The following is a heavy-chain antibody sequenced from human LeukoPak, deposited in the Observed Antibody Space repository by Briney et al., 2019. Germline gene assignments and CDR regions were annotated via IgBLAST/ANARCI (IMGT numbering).Heavy chain of an antibody. CDR2: ISSSSSTI. CDR3: ARVFMDDSSGLDY. Sequence: GGSLRLSCAASGFTFSSYSMNWVRQAPGKGLEWVSYISSSSSTIYYADSVKGRFTISRDNAKNSLYLQMNSLRAEDTAVYYCARVFMDDSSGLDYWGQGTLVTVSS. V-gene: IGHV3-48*01. CDR1: GFTFSSYS. J-gene: IGHJ4*02. D-gene: IGHD3-22*01.